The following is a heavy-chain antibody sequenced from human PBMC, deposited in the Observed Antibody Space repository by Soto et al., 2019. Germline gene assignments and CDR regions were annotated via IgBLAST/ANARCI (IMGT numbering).Heavy chain of an antibody. V-gene: IGHV1-18*04. CDR3: AIESRVGVAGAFDY. CDR2: IGAYNGNT. CDR1: GYTFTSYG. J-gene: IGHJ4*02. D-gene: IGHD1-26*01. Sequence: ASVKVSCKASGYTFTSYGISWVRQAPGQGLEWMGWIGAYNGNTNYAQKLQGRVTMTTXTXXSXXXMXLXXLRXDXTAVYCCAIESRVGVAGAFDYWGQGNLGSRSS.